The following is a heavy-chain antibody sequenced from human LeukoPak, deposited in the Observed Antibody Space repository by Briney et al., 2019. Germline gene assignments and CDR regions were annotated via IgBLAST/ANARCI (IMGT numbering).Heavy chain of an antibody. D-gene: IGHD6-19*01. CDR3: AAGGVAVAGIFDAFDI. J-gene: IGHJ3*02. CDR2: IYYSGST. CDR1: GGSISSSSYY. Sequence: SETLSLTCTVSGGSISSSSYYWGWIRQPPGKGLEWIGSIYYSGSTYYNPSLKSRFTISVDTSKHQFSLKLSSVTAADTAVYYCAAGGVAVAGIFDAFDIWGQGTMVTVSS. V-gene: IGHV4-39*07.